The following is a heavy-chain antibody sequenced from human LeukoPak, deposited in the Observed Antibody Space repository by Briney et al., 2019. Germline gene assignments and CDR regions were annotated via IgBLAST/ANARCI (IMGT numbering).Heavy chain of an antibody. CDR2: INPNSGGT. CDR1: GYTFTRYY. D-gene: IGHD1-1*01. V-gene: IGHV1-2*02. J-gene: IGHJ6*03. CDR3: ARGARAGTYYYYYYMDV. Sequence: ASVKVSCKASGYTFTRYYMHWVRQAPGQGLEWMGWINPNSGGTNYAQKFQGRVTMTRTTSISTAYMELSRLRSDDTAVYYCARGARAGTYYYYYYMDVWGKGTTVTVSS.